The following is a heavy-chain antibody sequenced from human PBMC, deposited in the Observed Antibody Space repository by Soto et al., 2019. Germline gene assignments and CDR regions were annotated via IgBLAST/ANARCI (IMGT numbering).Heavy chain of an antibody. CDR3: ARGGLEPFDY. CDR1: GFIFSSYS. Sequence: GGSLRLSCAASGFIFSSYSMNWVRQAPGKGLEWLSYISSSSFTIYYADSVKGRFTISRDNAKNSLYLQMNSLRAEDSAVYYCARGGLEPFDYWGQGALVTVSS. D-gene: IGHD1-1*01. CDR2: ISSSSFTI. J-gene: IGHJ4*02. V-gene: IGHV3-48*01.